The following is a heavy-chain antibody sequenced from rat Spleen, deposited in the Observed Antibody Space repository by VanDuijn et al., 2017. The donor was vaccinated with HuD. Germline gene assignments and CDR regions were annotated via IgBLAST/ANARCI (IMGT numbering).Heavy chain of an antibody. V-gene: IGHV5-7*01. J-gene: IGHJ2*01. Sequence: EVQLVESGGGLVQPGRSLKLSCAASGFTFSDYNMAWVRQAPKKGLEWVATISYDGSSTYYRDSVKGRFPISRDNAKITLYLQMDSLRSEETATYYCARHTPFNYGTVGDYWGQGVMVTVSS. CDR1: GFTFSDYN. D-gene: IGHD1-11*01. CDR3: ARHTPFNYGTVGDY. CDR2: ISYDGSST.